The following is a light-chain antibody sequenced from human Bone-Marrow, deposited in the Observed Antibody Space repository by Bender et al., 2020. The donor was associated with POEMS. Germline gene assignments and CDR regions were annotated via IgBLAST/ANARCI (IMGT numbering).Light chain of an antibody. CDR3: QSWGSNTAV. V-gene: IGLV3-1*01. CDR2: QDT. J-gene: IGLJ2*01. Sequence: SYELTQPPSVSVSPGQTATIPCSGEKLGEEYAVWYQQKPGQSPVVVIYQDTKRPSGIPERFSGSTSGNTASLTISGTQTMDEADYYCQSWGSNTAVFGGGTKLTVL. CDR1: KLGEEY.